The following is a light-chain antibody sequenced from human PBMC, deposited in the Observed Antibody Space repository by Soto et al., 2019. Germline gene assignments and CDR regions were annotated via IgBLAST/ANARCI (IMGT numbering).Light chain of an antibody. CDR2: KVS. CDR3: MQGTHWPIT. J-gene: IGKJ5*01. Sequence: DVVMTQSPLSLPVTLGQPASISCRSNQSLVHSDGIAYFSWFQQSPGRSPRRLMYKVSNRDSGVPARFSGSGSGTDFALKISRVEAEDVGVYYCMQGTHWPITFGQGTRLEIK. V-gene: IGKV2-30*02. CDR1: QSLVHSDGIAY.